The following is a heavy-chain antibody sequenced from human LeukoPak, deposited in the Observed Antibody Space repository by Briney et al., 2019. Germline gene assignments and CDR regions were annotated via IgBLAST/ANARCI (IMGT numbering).Heavy chain of an antibody. CDR1: GFTFSTYA. J-gene: IGHJ4*02. CDR3: ATRQTTVDYYDC. Sequence: SGGSLRLSCVGSGFTFSTYAMNWARQAPGKGLEWVSAISSGGTTYYADSVKGRFSISRDNSKNTVYLQMNSLRAEDTAVYYCATRQTTVDYYDCWGQGTLVTVSS. CDR2: ISSGGTT. D-gene: IGHD4-23*01. V-gene: IGHV3-23*01.